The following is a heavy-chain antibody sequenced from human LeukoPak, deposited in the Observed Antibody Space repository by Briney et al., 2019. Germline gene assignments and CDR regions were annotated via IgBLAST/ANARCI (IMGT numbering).Heavy chain of an antibody. V-gene: IGHV3-23*01. CDR2: ISGSSGST. Sequence: PGGSLRLSCAASGFTFSSYAMNWVRQAPGKGLEWVSAISGSSGSTYYADSVKGRFTISRDNSKNTLYLQMNSLRAEDTAVYYCAKDHKYYFDYWGQGTLVTVSS. J-gene: IGHJ4*02. CDR1: GFTFSSYA. CDR3: AKDHKYYFDY.